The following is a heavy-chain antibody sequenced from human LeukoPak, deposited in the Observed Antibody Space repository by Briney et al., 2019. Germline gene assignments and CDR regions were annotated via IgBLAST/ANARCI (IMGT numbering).Heavy chain of an antibody. J-gene: IGHJ4*02. Sequence: TGGSLRLSCAASGFSFSIYAMNWVRQAPGKGLEWVSLIIGNGRDIRYADSVKGRYTISRDNSKNILYLQMNSLRAEDTAVYSCAKDLTPDGLYELDSWGQGTLVTVSS. CDR3: AKDLTPDGLYELDS. CDR2: IIGNGRDI. V-gene: IGHV3-23*01. CDR1: GFSFSIYA. D-gene: IGHD5/OR15-5a*01.